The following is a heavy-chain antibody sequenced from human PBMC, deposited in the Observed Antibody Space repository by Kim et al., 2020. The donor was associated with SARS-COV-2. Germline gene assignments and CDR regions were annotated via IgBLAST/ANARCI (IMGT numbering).Heavy chain of an antibody. J-gene: IGHJ6*03. V-gene: IGHV1-18*01. Sequence: ASMKVSCKASGYTFTSYGISWVRQAPGQGLEWMGWISAYNGNTNYAQKLQGRVTMNTDTSTSTAYMELRSLRSDDTAVYYCAREYVTMVQGGLYYYYYMDVWGKGTTVTVSS. CDR1: GYTFTSYG. CDR2: ISAYNGNT. D-gene: IGHD3-10*01. CDR3: AREYVTMVQGGLYYYYYMDV.